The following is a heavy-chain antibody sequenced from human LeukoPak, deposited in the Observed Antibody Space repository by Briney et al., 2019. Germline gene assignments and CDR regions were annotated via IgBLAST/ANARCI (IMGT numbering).Heavy chain of an antibody. CDR2: IYYSGST. CDR3: ARVRDFWSGYGFDP. CDR1: GGSISSSSYY. J-gene: IGHJ5*02. V-gene: IGHV4-39*01. Sequence: SETLSLTCTVSGGSISSSSYYWGWIRQPPGKGLEWIGSIYYSGSTYYNPSLKSRVTISVDTSKNQFSLKLSSVTAADTAVYYCARVRDFWSGYGFDPWGQGTLVTVSS. D-gene: IGHD3-3*01.